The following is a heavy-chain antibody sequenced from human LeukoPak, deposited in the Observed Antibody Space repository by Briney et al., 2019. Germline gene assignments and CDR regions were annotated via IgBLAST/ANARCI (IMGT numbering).Heavy chain of an antibody. CDR1: GFTFSSYG. J-gene: IGHJ3*02. Sequence: GRSLRLSCAASGFTFSSYGMHWVRQAPGKGLEWVAVISYDGTNKYYADSVKGRFTISRDNAKNTLYLQMNSLRAEDTAVYYCARDNGLWFGDDAFDIWGQGTMVTVSS. CDR3: ARDNGLWFGDDAFDI. CDR2: ISYDGTNK. V-gene: IGHV3-30*03. D-gene: IGHD3-10*01.